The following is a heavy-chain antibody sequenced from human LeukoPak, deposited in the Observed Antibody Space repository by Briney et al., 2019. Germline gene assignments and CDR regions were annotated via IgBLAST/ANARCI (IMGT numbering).Heavy chain of an antibody. CDR1: GFTFSSYS. Sequence: KAGGSLRLSCAASGFTFSSYSMTWVRQAPGKGLEWVSSISSSSSYIYYADSVKGRFTISRDNAKNSLYLQMNSLRAEDTAVYYCARDLGGSYYVRNLRGYWGQGTLVTVSS. V-gene: IGHV3-21*01. CDR3: ARDLGGSYYVRNLRGY. J-gene: IGHJ4*02. CDR2: ISSSSSYI. D-gene: IGHD1-26*01.